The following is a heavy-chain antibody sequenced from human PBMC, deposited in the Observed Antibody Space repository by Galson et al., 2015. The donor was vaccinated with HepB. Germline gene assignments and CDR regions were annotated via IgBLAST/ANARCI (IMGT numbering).Heavy chain of an antibody. D-gene: IGHD1-26*01. V-gene: IGHV3-30*03. CDR3: ARDLTGATTSFDS. Sequence: SLRLSCAASKFTFSGYGIHWVRQVPGKGLEWVAVISYDGSNTYYADSVKGRFTISRDNSRNTLYLEMNSLRPEDTAVYYSARDLTGATTSFDSWGQGTLVTVSS. CDR1: KFTFSGYG. J-gene: IGHJ4*02. CDR2: ISYDGSNT.